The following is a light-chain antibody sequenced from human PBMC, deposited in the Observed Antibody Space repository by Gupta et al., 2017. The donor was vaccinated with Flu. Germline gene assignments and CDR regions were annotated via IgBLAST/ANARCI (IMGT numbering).Light chain of an antibody. Sequence: QSALTQPASVSGSPGQPSTISCTGTSSDVGGSNYVSWYQQHPGKAPKLMIYDVSNRPSGVSSRFSGSKSGTTASLTITGLEAEDEGDYYCSSYTSTNNVYVFGTGTKLTVL. J-gene: IGLJ1*01. CDR3: SSYTSTNNVYV. CDR2: DVS. V-gene: IGLV2-14*01. CDR1: SSDVGGSNY.